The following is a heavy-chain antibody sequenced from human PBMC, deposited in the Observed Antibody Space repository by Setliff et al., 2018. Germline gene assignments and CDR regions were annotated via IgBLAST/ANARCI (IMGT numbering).Heavy chain of an antibody. CDR3: ARDPHYDPTYSLPGHAFDF. J-gene: IGHJ3*01. V-gene: IGHV4-38-2*02. CDR1: GYSISNGFY. Sequence: KPSETLSLTCAVSGYSISNGFYWGWIRQSPVKGLEWIGSLFDGGSAYYSPSLKSQASISLDASKNQFALKLTSATAADTAVYYCARDPHYDPTYSLPGHAFDFWGQGIMVTVSS. CDR2: LFDGGSA. D-gene: IGHD3-22*01.